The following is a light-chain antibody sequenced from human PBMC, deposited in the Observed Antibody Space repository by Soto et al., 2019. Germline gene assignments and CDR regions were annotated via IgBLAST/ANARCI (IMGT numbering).Light chain of an antibody. CDR3: SSFSGGPTLFA. V-gene: IGLV2-14*01. CDR2: EVN. Sequence: QSVLTQPASVSGSPGQSITISCTGANSDIGDWNYVSWYQQYPGKAPKVIIYEVNYRPSGVSYPFSGSKSDNTASLTISGLQAEGVGNEYCSSFSGGPTLFAFGGGTK. J-gene: IGLJ2*01. CDR1: NSDIGDWNY.